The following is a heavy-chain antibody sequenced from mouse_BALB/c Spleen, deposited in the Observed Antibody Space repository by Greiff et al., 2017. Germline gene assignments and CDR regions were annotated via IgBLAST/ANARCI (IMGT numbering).Heavy chain of an antibody. V-gene: IGHV5-6-3*01. J-gene: IGHJ2*01. CDR1: GFTFSSYG. CDR2: INSNGGST. CDR3: ARGGRRYFDY. Sequence: EVQRVESGGGLVKPGGSLKLSCAASGFTFSSYGMSWVRQTPDKRLELVATINSNGGSTYYPDSVKGRFTISRDNAKNTLYLQMSSLKSEDTAMYYCARGGRRYFDYWGQGTTLTVSS. D-gene: IGHD2-12*01.